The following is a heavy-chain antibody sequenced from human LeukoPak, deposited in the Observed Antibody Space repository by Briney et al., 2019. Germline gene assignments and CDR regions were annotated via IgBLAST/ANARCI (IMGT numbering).Heavy chain of an antibody. Sequence: SETLSLTCTVSGGSISSSSYYWGWIHQPPGKGLEWIGSIYYSGSTYYNPSLKSRVTISVDTSKNQFSLKLSSVTAADTAVYYCARHNYGSGSAFDYWGQGTLVTVSS. CDR3: ARHNYGSGSAFDY. CDR1: GGSISSSSYY. CDR2: IYYSGST. J-gene: IGHJ4*02. D-gene: IGHD3-10*01. V-gene: IGHV4-39*01.